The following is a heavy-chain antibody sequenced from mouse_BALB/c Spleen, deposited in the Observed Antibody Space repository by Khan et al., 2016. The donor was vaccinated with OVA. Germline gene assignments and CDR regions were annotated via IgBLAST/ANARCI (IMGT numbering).Heavy chain of an antibody. J-gene: IGHJ3*01. CDR1: GFTFSPYG. V-gene: IGHV5-6*01. D-gene: IGHD1-1*01. Sequence: EVELVESGGDIVKPGGSLKLSCAASGFTFSPYGMSWVRQTPDKRLECVATVSTGGHYTYYTDTVKGRFTISRDNAKNTLYLQRSSLGSEDTAIFYCARLAYYYDSEGFAYWGQGTLVTVSA. CDR2: VSTGGHYT. CDR3: ARLAYYYDSEGFAY.